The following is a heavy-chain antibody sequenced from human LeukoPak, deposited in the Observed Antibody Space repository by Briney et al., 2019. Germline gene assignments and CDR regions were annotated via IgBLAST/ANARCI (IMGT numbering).Heavy chain of an antibody. CDR2: ISSSSSYI. D-gene: IGHD6-6*01. J-gene: IGHJ4*02. V-gene: IGHV3-21*01. CDR3: ARDRWQLAQDFDY. CDR1: GFTFSSYS. Sequence: GGSLRLSCAASGFTFSSYSMNWVRQAPGKGLEWVSSISSSSSYIYYADSVKSRFTISRDNAKNSLYLQMNSLRAEDTAVYYCARDRWQLAQDFDYWGQGTLVTVSS.